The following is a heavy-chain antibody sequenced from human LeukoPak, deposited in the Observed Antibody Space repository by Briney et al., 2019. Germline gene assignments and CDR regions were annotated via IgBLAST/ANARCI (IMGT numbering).Heavy chain of an antibody. CDR3: AKEVPASGWRGFDY. D-gene: IGHD6-19*01. CDR1: GFTFSISA. V-gene: IGHV3-23*01. CDR2: ISGGSDPSTHFA. J-gene: IGHJ4*02. Sequence: GGSLRLSCAASGFTFSISAMTWVRQTPGKGLGWVSAISGGSDPSTHFAFYADSVRGRFTISKDKSTNTLFLQLASRRVEDIAVYDCAKEVPASGWRGFDYGGQGVLVTVSP.